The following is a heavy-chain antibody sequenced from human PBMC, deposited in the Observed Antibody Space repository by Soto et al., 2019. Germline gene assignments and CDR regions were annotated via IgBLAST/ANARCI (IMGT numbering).Heavy chain of an antibody. CDR3: ASLTSWSQEYYYGMDV. Sequence: GGSLRLSCTGSGFTFGDFGMSWFRQAPGKGLEWLSFIRSKGYGGTTESAASVRGRFITSRDDSKSIAYLQMNSLKTEDTAVYYCASLTSWSQEYYYGMDVWAKGPRSPSP. CDR2: IRSKGYGGTT. D-gene: IGHD2-2*01. J-gene: IGHJ6*02. CDR1: GFTFGDFG. V-gene: IGHV3-49*03.